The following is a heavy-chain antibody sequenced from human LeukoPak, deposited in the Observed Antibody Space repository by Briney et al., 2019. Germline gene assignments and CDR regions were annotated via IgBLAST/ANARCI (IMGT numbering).Heavy chain of an antibody. CDR3: ARHYQSGVDYFDY. CDR1: GGSISSYY. J-gene: IGHJ4*02. V-gene: IGHV4-59*01. Sequence: SETLSLTCTVSGGSISSYYWSWVRQPPGKGLEWIGYIYYSGSTNYNPSLKSRVTISVDTSKNQFSLKLSSVTAADTAVYYCARHYQSGVDYFDYWGQGTLVTVSS. CDR2: IYYSGST. D-gene: IGHD3-10*01.